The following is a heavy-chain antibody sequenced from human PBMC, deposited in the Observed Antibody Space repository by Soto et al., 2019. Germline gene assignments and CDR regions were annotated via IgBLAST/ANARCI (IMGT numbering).Heavy chain of an antibody. V-gene: IGHV4-30-4*01. J-gene: IGHJ4*02. CDR3: ARAQGSGFLVS. CDR2: IYYSGST. CDR1: GGSISSGDYY. D-gene: IGHD3-10*01. Sequence: QVQLQESGPGLVKPSQTLSLTCTVSGGSISSGDYYWSWIRQPPGKGLEWIGYIYYSGSTYYNPYPKSRVTISVDTSKSQFSLKLSSVTAADTAVYYCARAQGSGFLVSWGQGTLVTVSS.